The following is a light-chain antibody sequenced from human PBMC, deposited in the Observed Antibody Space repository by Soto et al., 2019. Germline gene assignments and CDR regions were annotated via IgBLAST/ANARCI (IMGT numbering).Light chain of an antibody. V-gene: IGLV2-8*01. CDR2: EVS. Sequence: QSVLTQPPSASGSPGQSVTISCTGTSSDVGGYNYVSWYQQHPGKAPKLMIYEVSKRPSGVPDRFSGSKSGNTASLTVSGLQAEDEADYYCSSYAGSNNFEVFGTGTKDRP. CDR1: SSDVGGYNY. J-gene: IGLJ1*01. CDR3: SSYAGSNNFEV.